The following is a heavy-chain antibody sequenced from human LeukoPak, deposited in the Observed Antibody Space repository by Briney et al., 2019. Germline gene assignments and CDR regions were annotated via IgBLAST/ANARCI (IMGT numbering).Heavy chain of an antibody. D-gene: IGHD1-20*01. V-gene: IGHV1-8*03. CDR2: MNPNSGNT. Sequence: GASVKVSCKASGYTFTSYDINWVRQATGQGLEWMGWMNPNSGNTGYAQKFQGRVTITRNTSTSTAYMELSSLRSEDTAVYYCARGLGSYNWNDGSRYFDYWGQGTLVTVSS. CDR3: ARGLGSYNWNDGSRYFDY. J-gene: IGHJ4*02. CDR1: GYTFTSYD.